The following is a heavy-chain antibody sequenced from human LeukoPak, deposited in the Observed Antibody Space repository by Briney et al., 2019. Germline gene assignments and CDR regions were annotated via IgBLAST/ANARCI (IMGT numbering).Heavy chain of an antibody. CDR2: IYHSGSP. CDR1: GYSISNGHY. CDR3: ARGGDEQVAVYFFDS. Sequence: SETLSLTCSVSGYSISNGHYWGWIRQPPGRGLEWIASIYHSGSPHYNPSLKSRVTIAVDTSKNQFSLKLSSVTAADTAVYHCARGGDEQVAVYFFDSWGREPWSSSPQ. V-gene: IGHV4-38-2*02. J-gene: IGHJ4*02. D-gene: IGHD6-13*01.